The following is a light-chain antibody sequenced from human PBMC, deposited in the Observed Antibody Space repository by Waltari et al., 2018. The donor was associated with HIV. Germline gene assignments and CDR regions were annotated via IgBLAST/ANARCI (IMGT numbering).Light chain of an antibody. Sequence: QAVVTHAPSVTVSPGGTVTLNCTSATGPVNIGHYANWFPQRPGQAPRPPIYRSTRRHSLTPKRFSASLVDDRAALILSTVWPEDEALYYCMLFFRSSYLFGGGTKVTVL. CDR1: TGPVNIGHY. J-gene: IGLJ2*01. V-gene: IGLV7-43*01. CDR3: MLFFRSSYL. CDR2: RST.